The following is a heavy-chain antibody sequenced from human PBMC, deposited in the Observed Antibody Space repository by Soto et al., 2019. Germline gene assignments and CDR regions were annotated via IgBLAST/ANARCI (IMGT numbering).Heavy chain of an antibody. CDR3: AKRWADRLLEPRDYLEY. CDR2: ISGRGDKK. Sequence: EVQLLESGGGLVQPGGSLRLSCEASGFTFSSSAMNWVRQAPGKGLEGVSAISGRGDKKYHAECVEGRLTIARDNSKNTLYLEMNSLRVADPAVYYCAKRWADRLLEPRDYLEYWGQGTLVTVS. CDR1: GFTFSSSA. J-gene: IGHJ4*02. D-gene: IGHD3-3*01. V-gene: IGHV3-23*01.